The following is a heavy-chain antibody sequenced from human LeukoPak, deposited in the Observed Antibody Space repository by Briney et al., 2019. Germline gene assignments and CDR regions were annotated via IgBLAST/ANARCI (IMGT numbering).Heavy chain of an antibody. CDR2: ISGSGGST. CDR1: GFTFSSYA. Sequence: GGSLRLSCAASGFTFSSYAMSWVRQAPGKGLEWVSAISGSGGSTYYADSVKGRFTISRDNSKNTLYLQMNSLRAEDTAVYYCAKTYYNGYDLSYYYYMDVWGKGTTVTISS. J-gene: IGHJ6*03. D-gene: IGHD5-12*01. CDR3: AKTYYNGYDLSYYYYMDV. V-gene: IGHV3-23*01.